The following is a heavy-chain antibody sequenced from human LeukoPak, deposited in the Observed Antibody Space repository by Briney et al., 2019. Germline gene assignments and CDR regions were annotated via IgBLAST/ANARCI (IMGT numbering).Heavy chain of an antibody. J-gene: IGHJ5*01. D-gene: IGHD3-3*01. Sequence: SQTLSLTCTVSGGSISSGGYYWSWIRQHPGKGLEWIGYIYYSGSTYYNPSLKSRVTISVDTSKNQFSLKLSPVTAADTAVYYCARTRETLTIFGAVTPFDPWGQGTPVTVSS. CDR1: GGSISSGGYY. V-gene: IGHV4-31*03. CDR2: IYYSGST. CDR3: ARTRETLTIFGAVTPFDP.